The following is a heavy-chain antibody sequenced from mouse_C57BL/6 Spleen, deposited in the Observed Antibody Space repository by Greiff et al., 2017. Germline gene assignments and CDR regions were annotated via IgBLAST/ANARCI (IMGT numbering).Heavy chain of an antibody. Sequence: VQLQQSGPELVKPGASVKMSCKASGYTFTDYNMHWVKQSHGKSLEWIGYINPNNGGTSYNQKFKGKATLTVNKSSSTAYMELRSLTSEDSAVYYCARWDDGSSYYFDYWGQGTTLTVSS. CDR3: ARWDDGSSYYFDY. J-gene: IGHJ2*01. CDR2: INPNNGGT. CDR1: GYTFTDYN. V-gene: IGHV1-22*01. D-gene: IGHD1-1*01.